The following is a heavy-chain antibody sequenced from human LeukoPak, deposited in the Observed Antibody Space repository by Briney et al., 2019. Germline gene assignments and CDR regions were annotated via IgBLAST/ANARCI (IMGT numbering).Heavy chain of an antibody. CDR2: ISAYNGNT. Sequence: ASVKVSCKASGYTFTSYGISWARQAPGQGLEWMGWISAYNGNTNYAQKLQGRVTMTTDTSTSTAYMKLRSLRSDDAAVYYCARTIVVVPAAIGNWFDPWGQGTLVTVSS. J-gene: IGHJ5*02. CDR3: ARTIVVVPAAIGNWFDP. V-gene: IGHV1-18*01. CDR1: GYTFTSYG. D-gene: IGHD2-2*02.